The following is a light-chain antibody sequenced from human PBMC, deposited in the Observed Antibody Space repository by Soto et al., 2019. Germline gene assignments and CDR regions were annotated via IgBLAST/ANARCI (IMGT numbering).Light chain of an antibody. J-gene: IGKJ1*01. V-gene: IGKV1-5*03. CDR2: NAS. Sequence: EIQMTQSPSTLSASVGDRVTITCRASQSISSWLAWYQQKPGKAPKLLIYNASSSESGVPSRFSGSGSGTEFTLTISSLQPDDFASYYCQQYNSYWTFGQGTKVEIK. CDR3: QQYNSYWT. CDR1: QSISSW.